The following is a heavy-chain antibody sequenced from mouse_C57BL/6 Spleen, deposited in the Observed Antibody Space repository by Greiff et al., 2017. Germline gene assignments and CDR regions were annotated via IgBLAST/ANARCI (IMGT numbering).Heavy chain of an antibody. D-gene: IGHD1-1*01. CDR3: VGAHDYYGSDWYFDV. Sequence: EVQLVESGGGLVQPKGSLKLSCAASGFTFNTYAMHWVRQAPGKGLEWVARIRSKSSNYATYYADSVKDRFTISRDDPQSMLYLQMNNRRADDTAMYYCVGAHDYYGSDWYFDVWGTGTTVTVSS. CDR1: GFTFNTYA. CDR2: IRSKSSNYAT. J-gene: IGHJ1*03. V-gene: IGHV10-3*01.